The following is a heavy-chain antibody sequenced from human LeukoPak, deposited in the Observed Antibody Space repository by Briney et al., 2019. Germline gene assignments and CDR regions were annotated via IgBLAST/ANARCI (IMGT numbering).Heavy chain of an antibody. CDR3: ARGGDYYASGTYYAFDP. V-gene: IGHV1-46*01. J-gene: IGHJ5*02. Sequence: ASVKVSCKASGYTFTSYYMHWVRQAPGQGLEWMGIINPSGGSTSYAQKFQGRVTMTRDTSTSTVYMELSSLRSEDTAVYYCARGGDYYASGTYYAFDPWGQGTLVTVSS. D-gene: IGHD3-10*01. CDR1: GYTFTSYY. CDR2: INPSGGST.